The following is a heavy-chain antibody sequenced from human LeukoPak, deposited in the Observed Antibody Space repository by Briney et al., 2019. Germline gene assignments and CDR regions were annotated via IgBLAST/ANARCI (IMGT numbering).Heavy chain of an antibody. CDR1: GFSISTYD. J-gene: IGHJ4*02. CDR2: IRDDGSNK. Sequence: GGSLRLSCAASGFSISTYDMHWVRQAPGKGLEWVTVIRDDGSNKYYADSVKGRFTISRDNSKNTVYLQMNSLRAEDTAVYYCAKEYNYYFDYWGQGTLVTVSS. V-gene: IGHV3-30*02. D-gene: IGHD1-1*01. CDR3: AKEYNYYFDY.